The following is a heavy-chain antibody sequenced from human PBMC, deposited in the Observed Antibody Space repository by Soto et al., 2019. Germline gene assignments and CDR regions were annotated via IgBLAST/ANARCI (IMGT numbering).Heavy chain of an antibody. J-gene: IGHJ6*02. Sequence: ASETLSLTCTVSGDSISSGNKYWSWIRQPPGKGLEWIGYIFSSGTTYYNPSLKSRLTMSLDTSQSQFSLKVHSVTDADAAVYYCARVPSPFDYYYAMDVWGQGTTVTVSS. V-gene: IGHV4-30-4*01. CDR2: IFSSGTT. CDR3: ARVPSPFDYYYAMDV. D-gene: IGHD3-16*01. CDR1: GDSISSGNKY.